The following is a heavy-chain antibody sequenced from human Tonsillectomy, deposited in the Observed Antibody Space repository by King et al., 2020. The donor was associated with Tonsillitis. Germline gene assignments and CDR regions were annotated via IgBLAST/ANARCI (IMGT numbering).Heavy chain of an antibody. J-gene: IGHJ5*02. CDR3: ARGLIPGILDP. D-gene: IGHD6-13*01. Sequence: VQLVESGGGLVQPGGSLRLSCAASGSTFSRHWMHWVRQAPGKGLIWVSRINGDGNSTSYADSVKGRFTISRDNAKNTLYLQMNRLRAEDTAMYYGARGLIPGILDPWGQGTLVTVSS. V-gene: IGHV3-74*01. CDR2: INGDGNST. CDR1: GSTFSRHW.